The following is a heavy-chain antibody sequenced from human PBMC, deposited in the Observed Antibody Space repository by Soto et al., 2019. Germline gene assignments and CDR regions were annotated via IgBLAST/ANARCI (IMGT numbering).Heavy chain of an antibody. V-gene: IGHV1-8*01. CDR3: TRRARIGRQLWLPFDS. J-gene: IGHJ4*02. CDR1: GYTFRDYD. D-gene: IGHD3-22*01. CDR2: MNPNSGNT. Sequence: QVQLVQSGAEVKKPGASVMVSCKASGYTFRDYDINWVRQASGQGLEWMGWMNPNSGNTAYAQKFQGRVTMXXDTTINTAYMELSYLTSADTAVYYCTRRARIGRQLWLPFDSWAQGTLVTVSS.